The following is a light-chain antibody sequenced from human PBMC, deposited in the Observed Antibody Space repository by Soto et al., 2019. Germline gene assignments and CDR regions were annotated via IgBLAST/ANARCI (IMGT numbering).Light chain of an antibody. CDR3: QQLNSYRLT. Sequence: DIQMTQSPSTPSASVGDRVTIACRASQSISNWLAWYQQKPGKAPKLLVYVASTLQSGVPSRFSGSGSGTDFSLSINSLQPEDFATYYCQQLNSYRLTFGGGTKVDIK. V-gene: IGKV1-5*01. CDR2: VAS. J-gene: IGKJ4*01. CDR1: QSISNW.